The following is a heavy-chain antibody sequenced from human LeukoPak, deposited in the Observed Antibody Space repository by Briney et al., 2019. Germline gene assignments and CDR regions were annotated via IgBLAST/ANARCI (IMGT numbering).Heavy chain of an antibody. CDR2: VYIGGST. D-gene: IGHD6-13*01. CDR3: ARESSSWKYYFDF. V-gene: IGHV3-66*01. Sequence: PGGSLRPSCAASGFTVSNNCMIWVRQAPGKGLEWVSIVYIGGSTYYADSVKGRFTISRDNSKNTLFLQMNTLRAEDTAVYYCARESSSWKYYFDFRGQGTLVTVSS. CDR1: GFTVSNNC. J-gene: IGHJ4*02.